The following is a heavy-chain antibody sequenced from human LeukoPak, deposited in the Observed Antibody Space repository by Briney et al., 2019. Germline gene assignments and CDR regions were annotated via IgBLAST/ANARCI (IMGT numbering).Heavy chain of an antibody. J-gene: IGHJ4*02. CDR2: ISGSGGST. V-gene: IGHV3-23*01. CDR3: ARHQGRITIFGVDY. D-gene: IGHD3-3*01. Sequence: GGSLRLSCAASGFTFSSYAVSWVRQAPGKGLEWVSAISGSGGSTYYADSVKGRFTISRDNSKNTLYLQMNSLRAEDTAVYYCARHQGRITIFGVDYWGQGTLVTVSS. CDR1: GFTFSSYA.